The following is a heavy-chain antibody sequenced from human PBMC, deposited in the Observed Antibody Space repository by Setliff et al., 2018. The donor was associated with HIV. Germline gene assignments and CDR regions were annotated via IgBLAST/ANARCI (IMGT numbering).Heavy chain of an antibody. V-gene: IGHV3-43D*03. CDR2: ITWNGGGT. J-gene: IGHJ4*02. D-gene: IGHD3-10*01. CDR3: AGGPTGSGSSYLHY. Sequence: GGSLRLSCAASGFTFDDYAMHWVRQAPGKGLEWVSLITWNGGGTYYAESVRGRFTISRDNSRNSLYLQMNSLRGEDSALYYCAGGPTGSGSSYLHYWGQGTLVTVSS. CDR1: GFTFDDYA.